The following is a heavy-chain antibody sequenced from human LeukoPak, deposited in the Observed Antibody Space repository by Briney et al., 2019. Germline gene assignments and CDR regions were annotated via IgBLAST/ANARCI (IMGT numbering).Heavy chain of an antibody. CDR1: GFTFSNAW. D-gene: IGHD3-22*01. Sequence: GGSLRLSCAASGFTFSNAWMSWVRQAPGKGLEWVGRIKSKTDGGTTDYAAPVKGRFTISRDDSKNTLYLQMNSLKTEDTAVYYCTTDLGFLSYYYDSSGYYYGDYWGQGTLVTVSS. V-gene: IGHV3-15*01. CDR2: IKSKTDGGTT. J-gene: IGHJ4*02. CDR3: TTDLGFLSYYYDSSGYYYGDY.